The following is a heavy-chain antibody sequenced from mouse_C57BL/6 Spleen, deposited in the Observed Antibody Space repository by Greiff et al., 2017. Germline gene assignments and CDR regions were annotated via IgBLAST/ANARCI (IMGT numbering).Heavy chain of an antibody. V-gene: IGHV1-82*01. CDR1: GYAFSSSW. Sequence: QVQLQQSGPELVKPGASVKISCKASGYAFSSSWMNWVKQRPGKGLEWIGRIYPGDGDTNYNGKFKGKATLTADKSSSTAYMQLSSLTSEDSAVYFCARSEKKDYFDYWGQGTTLTVSS. J-gene: IGHJ2*01. CDR2: IYPGDGDT. CDR3: ARSEKKDYFDY.